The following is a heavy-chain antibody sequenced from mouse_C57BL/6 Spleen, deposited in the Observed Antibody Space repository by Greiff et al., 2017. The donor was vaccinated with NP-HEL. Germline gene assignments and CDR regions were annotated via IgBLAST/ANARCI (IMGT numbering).Heavy chain of an antibody. D-gene: IGHD2-4*01. CDR3: ARHDYDGFDY. J-gene: IGHJ2*01. CDR1: GYTFTSYW. CDR2: IYPSDSET. V-gene: IGHV1-61*01. Sequence: VKLQQPGAELVRPGSSVKLSCKASGYTFTSYWMDWVKQRPGQGLEWIGNIYPSDSETHYNQKFKDKATLTVDKSSSTAYMQLSSLTSEDSAVYYCARHDYDGFDYWGQGTTLTVSS.